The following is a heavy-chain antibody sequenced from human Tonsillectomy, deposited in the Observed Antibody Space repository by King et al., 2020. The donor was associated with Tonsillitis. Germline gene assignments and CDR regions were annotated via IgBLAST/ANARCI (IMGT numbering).Heavy chain of an antibody. V-gene: IGHV5-10-1*03. D-gene: IGHD3-10*01. Sequence: EVQLVQSGAEVKKPGESLRISCKGSGYSFTSYWISWVRQMPGKGLEWMGRIDPSDSYTNYSPSFQGHVTISADKSISTAYLLWSSLKASDTAMYYCARRKLGHYGSGSYAFDIWGQGTMVTVSS. J-gene: IGHJ3*02. CDR1: GYSFTSYW. CDR3: ARRKLGHYGSGSYAFDI. CDR2: IDPSDSYT.